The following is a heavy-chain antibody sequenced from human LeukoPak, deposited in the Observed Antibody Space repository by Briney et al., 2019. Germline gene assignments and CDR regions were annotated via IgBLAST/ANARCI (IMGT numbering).Heavy chain of an antibody. CDR3: ARALDTNRHDY. J-gene: IGHJ4*02. CDR2: INPNSGGT. V-gene: IGHV1-2*06. Sequence: ASVKVSCKASGYTFTSYAMHWVRQAPGQGLEWMGRINPNSGGTNYARKFQGRVTMTRDTSISTAYMELSRLRSDDTAVYYCARALDTNRHDYWGQGTLVTVSS. CDR1: GYTFTSYA. D-gene: IGHD1-14*01.